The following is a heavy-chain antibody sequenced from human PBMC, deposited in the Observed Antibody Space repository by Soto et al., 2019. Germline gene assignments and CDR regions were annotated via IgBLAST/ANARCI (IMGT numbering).Heavy chain of an antibody. D-gene: IGHD2-2*01. J-gene: IGHJ6*02. Sequence: SETLSLTCTVSGGSINSGGYYWTWIRQHPGRGLESIGYIYYSGDTYYNPSLKSRLSISLDTSKNQFSLKLTSVTAAGTAIYYCARFPSRAHYFAMDVWGHGTAVTVSS. V-gene: IGHV4-31*03. CDR3: ARFPSRAHYFAMDV. CDR2: IYYSGDT. CDR1: GGSINSGGYY.